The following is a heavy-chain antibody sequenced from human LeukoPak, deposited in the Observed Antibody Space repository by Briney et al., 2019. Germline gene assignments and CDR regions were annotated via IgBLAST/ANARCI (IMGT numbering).Heavy chain of an antibody. D-gene: IGHD3-10*01. J-gene: IGHJ5*02. Sequence: GGSLRLSCAASGFTFSIYGMHWVRQAPGKGLEWVAVISSDGTNKDYADSVKGRFSISRDNSKNTLYLQMNRLRADDTAVYYCARDRSQEFDPWGQGTLVTVSS. CDR2: ISSDGTNK. CDR1: GFTFSIYG. CDR3: ARDRSQEFDP. V-gene: IGHV3-30*03.